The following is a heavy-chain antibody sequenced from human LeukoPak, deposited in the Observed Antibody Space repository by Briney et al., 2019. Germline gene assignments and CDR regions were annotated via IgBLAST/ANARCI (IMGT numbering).Heavy chain of an antibody. Sequence: GGSPRLSCAASGFTFSCYGMHWVRQAPGKGLEWVAVILSDGSKEFYTDSVKGRFTISRDNSKNTLYLQMNSLRAEDTAVYYCARAGTYYYGSGSYYDYWGQGTLVTVSS. D-gene: IGHD3-10*01. V-gene: IGHV3-33*01. CDR1: GFTFSCYG. CDR3: ARAGTYYYGSGSYYDY. CDR2: ILSDGSKE. J-gene: IGHJ4*02.